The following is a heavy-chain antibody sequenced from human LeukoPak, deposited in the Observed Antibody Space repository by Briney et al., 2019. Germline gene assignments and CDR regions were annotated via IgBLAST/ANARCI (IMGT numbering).Heavy chain of an antibody. V-gene: IGHV3-21*06. D-gene: IGHD1-26*01. CDR2: ITSSSSYI. J-gene: IGHJ6*03. Sequence: GGSLRLSCAASGFTFTSYNMNWVRQAPGKGLERVSSITSSSSYIYYADSAKGRFTISRDNAKNSLYLQMDSLRVEDTAVYYCARDPYSGNYGAYYYYYMDVWGKGTTVTISS. CDR3: ARDPYSGNYGAYYYYYMDV. CDR1: GFTFTSYN.